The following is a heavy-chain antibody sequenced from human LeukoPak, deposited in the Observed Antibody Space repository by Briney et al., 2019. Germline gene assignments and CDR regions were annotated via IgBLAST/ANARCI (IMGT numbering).Heavy chain of an antibody. J-gene: IGHJ4*02. Sequence: GGSLRLSCAASGFTFRSYEMNWVRQAPGKGLEWVAVIYSGGSTNYADSVKGRFTISRDNSKNTLYLLMNSLRAEDTAVYYCAIRKSGNAIDYWGQGTLVTVSS. D-gene: IGHD5-12*01. CDR2: IYSGGST. V-gene: IGHV3-66*01. CDR1: GFTFRSYE. CDR3: AIRKSGNAIDY.